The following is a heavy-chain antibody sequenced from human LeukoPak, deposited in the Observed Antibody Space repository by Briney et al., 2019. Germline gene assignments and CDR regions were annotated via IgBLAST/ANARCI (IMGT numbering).Heavy chain of an antibody. V-gene: IGHV3-23*01. D-gene: IGHD2-15*01. CDR3: AKNGGSQCYSHLDS. CDR2: TSGSGGST. J-gene: IGHJ4*02. Sequence: GGSLRLSCAASGFTFSSYAMSWVRQAPGKGLEWGSGTSGSGGSTYYAGSVKGRFTISRDNSKNTLYLQMNSLRVEDTAVYYCAKNGGSQCYSHLDSWGQGTLVTVSS. CDR1: GFTFSSYA.